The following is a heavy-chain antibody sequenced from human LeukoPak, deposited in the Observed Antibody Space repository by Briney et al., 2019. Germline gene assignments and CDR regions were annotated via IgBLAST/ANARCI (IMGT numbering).Heavy chain of an antibody. CDR3: AKDVSSRPDAFDI. J-gene: IGHJ3*02. D-gene: IGHD6-13*01. V-gene: IGHV3-23*01. CDR2: ISGSGGST. CDR1: GFTFSSYA. Sequence: GGSLRLSCAASGFTFSSYAMSWVRQAPGKGLEWVSAISGSGGSTYCADSVKGRFTISRDNSKNTLYLQMNSLRAEDAAVYYCAKDVSSRPDAFDIWGQGTMVTVSS.